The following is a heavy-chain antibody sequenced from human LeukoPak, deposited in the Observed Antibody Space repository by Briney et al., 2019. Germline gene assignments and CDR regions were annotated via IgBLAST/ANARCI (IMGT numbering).Heavy chain of an antibody. J-gene: IGHJ3*02. CDR3: ARTRRWSATDAFDI. CDR1: GFTFSDYH. CDR2: ISSSGSTI. D-gene: IGHD2-15*01. V-gene: IGHV3-11*04. Sequence: GGSLRLSCAAFGFTFSDYHMSWIRQAPGKGLEWVSYISSSGSTIYYADSVKGRFTISRDNAKNSLYLQMNSLRAEDTAVYYCARTRRWSATDAFDIWGQGTMVTVSS.